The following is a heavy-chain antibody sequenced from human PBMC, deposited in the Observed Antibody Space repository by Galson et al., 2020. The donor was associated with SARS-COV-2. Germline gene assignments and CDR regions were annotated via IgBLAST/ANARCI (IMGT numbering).Heavy chain of an antibody. CDR1: GFTFNDAW. D-gene: IGHD4-17*01. CDR3: TTHYGDDLGGY. CDR2: IKSKSDGGAA. Sequence: GGSLRLSCIVSGFTFNDAWMTWVRQAPGKGLEWVGRIKSKSDGGAADYAAPVKGRFNISRDDSKNILFLQMNSLKTEDTAIYYCTTHYGDDLGGYWGQGTLVTVSS. V-gene: IGHV3-15*01. J-gene: IGHJ4*02.